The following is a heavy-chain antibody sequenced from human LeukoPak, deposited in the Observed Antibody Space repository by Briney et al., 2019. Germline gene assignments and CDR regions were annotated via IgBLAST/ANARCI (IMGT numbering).Heavy chain of an antibody. CDR2: IYYSGST. D-gene: IGHD2-15*01. V-gene: IGHV4-61*01. Sequence: SETLSLTCTVSGGSVSSGSYYWSWIRQPPGKGLEWIGYIYYSGSTNYNPSLKSRVTISVETSNNQFSLKLSSVTAADTAVYYCARVAKFGYCSGGSCYGSGNYFDYWGQGTLVTVSS. CDR3: ARVAKFGYCSGGSCYGSGNYFDY. CDR1: GGSVSSGSYY. J-gene: IGHJ4*02.